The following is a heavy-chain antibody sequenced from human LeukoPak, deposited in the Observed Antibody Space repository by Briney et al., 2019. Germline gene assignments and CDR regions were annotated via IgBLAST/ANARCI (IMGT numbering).Heavy chain of an antibody. J-gene: IGHJ4*02. CDR1: GGSISSSSYY. CDR3: ATQRGLPLWPSPLAG. V-gene: IGHV4-39*01. Sequence: PSETLSLTXTVSGGSISSSSYYWGWIRQPPGKVLEWIGSIYYGGSTYYNPSLKSRITISVCTSNNQFSLKLSSVTAADTAVYYCATQRGLPLWPSPLAGWGQGTLVTVSS. CDR2: IYYGGST. D-gene: IGHD5-18*01.